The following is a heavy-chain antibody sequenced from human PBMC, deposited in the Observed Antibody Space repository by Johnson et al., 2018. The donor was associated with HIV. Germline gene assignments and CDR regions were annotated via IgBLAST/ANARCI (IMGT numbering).Heavy chain of an antibody. CDR2: VSYDGTNE. V-gene: IGHV3-30*18. J-gene: IGHJ3*02. CDR1: GFTFRSYG. D-gene: IGHD6-6*01. CDR3: AKVHIAARWSDAFDI. Sequence: QVQLVESGGGVVQPGRSLRLSCVASGFTFRSYGMHWVRQAPGKGLEWVAFVSYDGTNEFYADSVKGRFTVSRDSSKNTLFLQMNRLRAEDTAVYFCAKVHIAARWSDAFDIWGQGTMVTVSS.